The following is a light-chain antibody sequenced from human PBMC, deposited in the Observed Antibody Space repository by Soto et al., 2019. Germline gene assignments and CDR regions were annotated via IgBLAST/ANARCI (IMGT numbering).Light chain of an antibody. CDR1: QSITNSK. CDR2: KAS. Sequence: DIQMTQSPSTLSASVGDRVTITCRASQSITNSKLAWYQQKPGKAPKVLIYKASSLQSGVPSRFSGSGSGTAFTLTISSLQPDDFETYYCQHYHSYPLTFGGGTKVEIK. V-gene: IGKV1-5*03. J-gene: IGKJ4*01. CDR3: QHYHSYPLT.